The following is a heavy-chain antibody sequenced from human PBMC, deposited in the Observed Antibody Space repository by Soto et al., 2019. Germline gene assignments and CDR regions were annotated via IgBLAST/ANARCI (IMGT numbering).Heavy chain of an antibody. CDR2: IYYSGST. D-gene: IGHD3-9*01. CDR1: GGSISSYY. CDR3: ARLVKLSYYDILTGYSEYYYYYYMDV. V-gene: IGHV4-59*08. Sequence: SETLSLTCTVSGGSISSYYWSWIRQPPGKGLEWIGYIYYSGSTNYNPSLKSRVTISVDTSKNQFSLKLSSVTAADTAVYYCARLVKLSYYDILTGYSEYYYYYYMDVWGKGTTVTVSS. J-gene: IGHJ6*03.